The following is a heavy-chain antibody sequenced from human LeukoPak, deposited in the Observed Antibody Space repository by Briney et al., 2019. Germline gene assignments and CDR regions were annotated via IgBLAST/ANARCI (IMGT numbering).Heavy chain of an antibody. CDR2: ISAYNGNT. V-gene: IGHV1-18*01. D-gene: IGHD3-3*01. CDR3: ARVETFGGVVIAHYYYYYMDV. J-gene: IGHJ6*03. CDR1: GYTFTSYG. Sequence: ASVKVSCKASGYTFTSYGISWVRQAHGQGLEWVGWISAYNGNTNYAQKLQGRVTMTTDTSTSTAYMELRSLRSDDTAVYYCARVETFGGVVIAHYYYYYMDVWGKGTTVTVSS.